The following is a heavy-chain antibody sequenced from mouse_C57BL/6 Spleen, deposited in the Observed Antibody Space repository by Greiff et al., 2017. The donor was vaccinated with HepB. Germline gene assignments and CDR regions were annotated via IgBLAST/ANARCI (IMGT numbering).Heavy chain of an antibody. CDR3: ARLFPGAY. CDR2: IDPSDSYT. J-gene: IGHJ3*01. CDR1: GYTFTSYW. Sequence: QVQLQQPGAELVKPGASVKLSCKASGYTFTSYWMQWVKQRPGQGLEWIGEIDPSDSYTNDNQKFKGKATLTVDTSSSTAYMQLSSLTSEDAAVYYCARLFPGAYWGQGTLVTVSA. V-gene: IGHV1-50*01.